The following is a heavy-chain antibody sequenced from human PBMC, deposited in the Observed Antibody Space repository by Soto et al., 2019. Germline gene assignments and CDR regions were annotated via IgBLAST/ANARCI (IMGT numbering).Heavy chain of an antibody. Sequence: PGESLKISCKGSGYSFTSYWISWVRQMPGKGPEWMGRIDPSDSYTNYSPSFQGHVTISADKSISTAYLQWSSLKASDTAMYYCALIAVAGPYFDYWGQGTLVTVSS. D-gene: IGHD6-19*01. V-gene: IGHV5-10-1*01. J-gene: IGHJ4*02. CDR3: ALIAVAGPYFDY. CDR2: IDPSDSYT. CDR1: GYSFTSYW.